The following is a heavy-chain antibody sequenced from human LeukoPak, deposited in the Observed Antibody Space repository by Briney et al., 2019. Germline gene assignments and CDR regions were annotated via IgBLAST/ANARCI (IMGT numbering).Heavy chain of an antibody. J-gene: IGHJ4*02. D-gene: IGHD3-22*01. CDR2: ISYDGSNK. Sequence: GGSLRLSCAASGFTFTNYGMHWVRQAPGKGLEWVAVISYDGSNKYYADSVKGRFTISRDNSKNTLYLQMNSLRAEDTAVYYCARDTAYYDSSGYSYWGQGTLVTVSS. CDR1: GFTFTNYG. V-gene: IGHV3-30*19. CDR3: ARDTAYYDSSGYSY.